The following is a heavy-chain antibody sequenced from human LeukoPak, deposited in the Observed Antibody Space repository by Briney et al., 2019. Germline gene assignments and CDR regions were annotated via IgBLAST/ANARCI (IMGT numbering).Heavy chain of an antibody. J-gene: IGHJ4*02. V-gene: IGHV4-34*01. D-gene: IGHD4-11*01. CDR3: ARGHYSNDASFDY. CDR2: MNHSGRT. CDR1: GGSFSGYY. Sequence: SESLSLTWPVFGGSFSGYYWSWIRQPPGKVMEWIGEMNHSGRTTYNPSLKSRAPISVNKSQEQFSLKLSAVTAADTAVYYCARGHYSNDASFDYWGQGTLVTVSS.